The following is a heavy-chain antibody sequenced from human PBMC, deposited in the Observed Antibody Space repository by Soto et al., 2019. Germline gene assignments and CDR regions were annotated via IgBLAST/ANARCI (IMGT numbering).Heavy chain of an antibody. J-gene: IGHJ6*02. D-gene: IGHD4-4*01. CDR2: IIPIFGTA. V-gene: IGHV1-69*13. CDR1: GGTFSSYA. CDR3: ASPVYSNYDYYYYGMDV. Sequence: SVKVSCKASGGTFSSYAISWVRQAPGQGLEWMGWIIPIFGTANYAQKFQGRVTITADESTSTAYMELSSLRSEDTAVYYCASPVYSNYDYYYYGMDVWGQGTTVTVSS.